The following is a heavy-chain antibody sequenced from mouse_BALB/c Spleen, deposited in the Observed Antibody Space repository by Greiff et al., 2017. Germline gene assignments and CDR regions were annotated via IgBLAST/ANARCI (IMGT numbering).Heavy chain of an antibody. CDR2: ISSGSSTI. D-gene: IGHD2-1*01. V-gene: IGHV5-17*02. Sequence: EVQGVESGGGLVQPGGSRKLSCAASGFTFSSFGMHWVRQAPEKGLEWVAYISSGSSTIYYADTVKGRFTISRDNPKNTLFLQMTSLRSEDTAMYYCARENYGNPFAYWGQGTLVTVSA. CDR3: ARENYGNPFAY. J-gene: IGHJ3*01. CDR1: GFTFSSFG.